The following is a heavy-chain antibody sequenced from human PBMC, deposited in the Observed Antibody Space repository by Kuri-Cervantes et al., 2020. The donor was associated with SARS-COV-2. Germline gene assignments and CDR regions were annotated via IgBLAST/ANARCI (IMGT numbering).Heavy chain of an antibody. V-gene: IGHV1-8*01. CDR3: YCAPKEGFDS. CDR1: ETTFPNYD. J-gene: IGHJ4*02. CDR2: VETNSGIT. D-gene: IGHD2-21*01. Sequence: ASVKVSCKAPETTFPNYDINWVRQATGQGLEWMGMVETNSGITLYAQFFQGRVTMTRDTSTSTVYMELSSLTSEDTAIYYCYCAPKEGFDSWGQGTLVTVSS.